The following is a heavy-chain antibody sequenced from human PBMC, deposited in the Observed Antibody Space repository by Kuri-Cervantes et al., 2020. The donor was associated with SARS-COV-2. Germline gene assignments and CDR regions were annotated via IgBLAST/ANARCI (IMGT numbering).Heavy chain of an antibody. CDR3: ARHYYGSGSQYGMDV. V-gene: IGHV5-51*01. CDR2: IYPGDSDT. Sequence: GESLKISCQGSGYTFSDYWIGWVRQMPGKGLEWMGIIYPGDSDTRYSPSFQGQVTISADKSINTAYLQWSSLKASDTAMYYCARHYYGSGSQYGMDVWGQGTTVTVSS. D-gene: IGHD3-10*01. CDR1: GYTFSDYW. J-gene: IGHJ6*02.